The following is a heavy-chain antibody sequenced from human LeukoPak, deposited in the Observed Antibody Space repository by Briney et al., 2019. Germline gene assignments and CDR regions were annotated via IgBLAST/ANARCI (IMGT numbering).Heavy chain of an antibody. Sequence: SETLSLTCTVSGGSISSSSYYWGWIRQPPGKGLEWIGSIYYSGSTYYNPSLKSRVTISVDTSKNQFSLKLSSVTAADTAVYYCARTSRGYSYGSADYWGQGTLVTVSS. D-gene: IGHD5-18*01. CDR3: ARTSRGYSYGSADY. J-gene: IGHJ4*02. V-gene: IGHV4-39*07. CDR2: IYYSGST. CDR1: GGSISSSSYY.